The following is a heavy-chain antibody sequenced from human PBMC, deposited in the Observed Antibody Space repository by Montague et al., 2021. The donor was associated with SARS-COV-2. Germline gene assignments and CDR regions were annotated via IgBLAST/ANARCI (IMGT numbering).Heavy chain of an antibody. J-gene: IGHJ3*02. CDR2: IYNSGST. D-gene: IGHD6-13*01. CDR1: GGSISRYS. CDR3: ARVGRGSSWYEVALDI. Sequence: SETLSLTCTVSGGSISRYSWTWIRQPPGKGLEWIGYIYNSGSTNXNPSLTSRVTISVDTSKNQFSLKLSSVAAADMAVYYCARVGRGSSWYEVALDIWGQGTMVTVSS. V-gene: IGHV4-59*01.